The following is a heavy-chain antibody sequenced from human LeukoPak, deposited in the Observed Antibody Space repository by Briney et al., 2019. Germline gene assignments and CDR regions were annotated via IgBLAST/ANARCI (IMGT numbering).Heavy chain of an antibody. CDR3: ANSIDFDYGDYYFDY. J-gene: IGHJ4*02. Sequence: SQTLSLTCTVSGGSIGSGSYYWSWIRQPAGKGLEWIGSIYTSGSTNYNPSLKSRVTISLDTSKNQFSLKLSSVTAADTAVYYCANSIDFDYGDYYFDYWGQGALVTISS. D-gene: IGHD4-17*01. CDR2: IYTSGST. V-gene: IGHV4-61*02. CDR1: GGSIGSGSYY.